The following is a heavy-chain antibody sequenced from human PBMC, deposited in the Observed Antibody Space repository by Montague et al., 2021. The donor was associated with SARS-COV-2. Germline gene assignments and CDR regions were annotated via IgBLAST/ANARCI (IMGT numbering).Heavy chain of an antibody. D-gene: IGHD3-10*01. CDR2: IFYSGST. CDR1: GASISSSSYY. J-gene: IGHJ4*02. V-gene: IGHV4-39*01. Sequence: SETLSLTCTVSGASISSSSYYWCWIRQPPGKGLEWIGSIFYSGSTDYNPSLKSRVTISVDTSKNQFSLKLSSVAAADTAVYYCASMVRAQVYYFDYWGQGTLVTVSS. CDR3: ASMVRAQVYYFDY.